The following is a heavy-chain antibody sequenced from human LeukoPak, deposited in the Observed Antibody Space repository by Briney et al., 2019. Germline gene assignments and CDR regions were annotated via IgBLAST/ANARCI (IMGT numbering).Heavy chain of an antibody. CDR2: ISAYNGNT. J-gene: IGHJ3*02. V-gene: IGHV1-18*01. D-gene: IGHD3-9*01. Sequence: ASVKVSCKASGYTFTSYGISWVRQAPGQGLEWMGWISAYNGNTNYAQKLQGRVTMTTDTPTSTAYMELRSLRSDDTAVYYCARSLYYDILTGYYNRDAFDIWGQGTMVTVSS. CDR3: ARSLYYDILTGYYNRDAFDI. CDR1: GYTFTSYG.